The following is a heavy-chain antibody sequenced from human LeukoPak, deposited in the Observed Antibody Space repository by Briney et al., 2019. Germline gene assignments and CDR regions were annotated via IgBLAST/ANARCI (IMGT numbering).Heavy chain of an antibody. J-gene: IGHJ5*02. CDR2: INHSGST. CDR3: ARGFPSSSRWFDP. V-gene: IGHV4-34*01. Sequence: SETLSLTCGVHGGSFSGYHWSWIRLRPGKGLEWTGDINHSGSTHYNPSLKSRVTILVDTSNNQFSLKLHSVTAADTAVYYCARGFPSSSRWFDPWGQGTLVTVSS. D-gene: IGHD6-6*01. CDR1: GGSFSGYH.